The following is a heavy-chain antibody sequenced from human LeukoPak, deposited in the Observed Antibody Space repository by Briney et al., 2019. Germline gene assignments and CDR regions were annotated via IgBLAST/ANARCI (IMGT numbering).Heavy chain of an antibody. CDR2: IYPGDSDT. J-gene: IGHJ4*02. D-gene: IGHD5-12*01. CDR3: ARQADSSYDYMGL. V-gene: IGHV5-51*01. Sequence: GESLKISCQGSGYSFTRYWIGWVRQMPGKGLEWMGIIYPGDSDTRYSPSFQGQVTISADKSISTAYLQWSSLKASDTAMYYCARQADSSYDYMGLWGQGTLVTVSS. CDR1: GYSFTRYW.